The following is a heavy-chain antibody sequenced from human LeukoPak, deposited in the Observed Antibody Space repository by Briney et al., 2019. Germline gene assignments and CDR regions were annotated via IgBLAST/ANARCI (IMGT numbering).Heavy chain of an antibody. Sequence: SETLSLTCAVYGGSFSGYYWSWIRQPPGKGLEWIGEINHSGSTNYNPSLKSRVTISVDTPKNQFSLKLSSVTAADTAVYYCARGKLIRYFDWLSRQFDYWGQGTLVTVSS. CDR3: ARGKLIRYFDWLSRQFDY. CDR2: INHSGST. J-gene: IGHJ4*02. D-gene: IGHD3-9*01. V-gene: IGHV4-34*01. CDR1: GGSFSGYY.